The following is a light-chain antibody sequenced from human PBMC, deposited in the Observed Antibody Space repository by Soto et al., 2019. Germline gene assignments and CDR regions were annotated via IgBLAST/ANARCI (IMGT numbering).Light chain of an antibody. V-gene: IGKV3-20*01. CDR2: GAS. CDR3: QQYGGSPPIT. CDR1: QRVSSSY. J-gene: IGKJ5*01. Sequence: EIVLTQSPGTLSFSPGERATLSCRASQRVSSSYVAWYQQKPGQPPRLLIYGASSRATGIPDRFSGSGSGTDFTLTISRLEPEDFAVYYCQQYGGSPPITFGQGTRLEIK.